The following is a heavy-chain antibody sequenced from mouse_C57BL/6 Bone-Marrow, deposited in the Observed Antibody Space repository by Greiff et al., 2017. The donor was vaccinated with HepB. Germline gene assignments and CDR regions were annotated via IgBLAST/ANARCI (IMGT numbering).Heavy chain of an antibody. Sequence: EVQLQQSGGGLVQPGGSLSLSCAASGFTFTDYYMSWVRQPPGKALEWLGFIRNKANGYTTEYSASVKGRFTISRDNSQSILYLQMNALRAEDSATYYCARYNGNYPAWFAYWGQGTLVTVSA. V-gene: IGHV7-3*01. CDR3: ARYNGNYPAWFAY. D-gene: IGHD2-1*01. J-gene: IGHJ3*01. CDR2: IRNKANGYTT. CDR1: GFTFTDYY.